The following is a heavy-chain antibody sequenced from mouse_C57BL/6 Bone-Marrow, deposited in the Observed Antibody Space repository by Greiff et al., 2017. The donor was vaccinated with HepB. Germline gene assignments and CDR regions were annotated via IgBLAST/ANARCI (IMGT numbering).Heavy chain of an antibody. CDR2: IDPEDGDT. J-gene: IGHJ2*01. D-gene: IGHD1-1*01. CDR1: GFNIKDYY. Sequence: VQLQQSGAELVRPGASVKLSCTASGFNIKDYYMHWVKQRPEQGLEWIGRIDPEDGDTEYAPKFQGKATMTADTSSNTAYLQLSSLTSEDTAVYYCTTNYYGSSYLDYWGQGTTLTVSS. CDR3: TTNYYGSSYLDY. V-gene: IGHV14-1*01.